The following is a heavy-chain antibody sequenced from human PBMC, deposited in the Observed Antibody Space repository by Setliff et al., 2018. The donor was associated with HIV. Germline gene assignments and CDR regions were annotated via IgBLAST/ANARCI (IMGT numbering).Heavy chain of an antibody. J-gene: IGHJ4*02. Sequence: LSLTCSVYGGSISRGGRYWGWIRQHPGRGLEWLGYVYYTGESFYKPSLGGRVTVLQDKSKNQFSLELRSVTAADTAVYYCASATVGGASPFDSWGPGTLVTVSS. V-gene: IGHV4-31*03. CDR3: ASATVGGASPFDS. D-gene: IGHD4-4*01. CDR1: GGSISRGGRY. CDR2: VYYTGES.